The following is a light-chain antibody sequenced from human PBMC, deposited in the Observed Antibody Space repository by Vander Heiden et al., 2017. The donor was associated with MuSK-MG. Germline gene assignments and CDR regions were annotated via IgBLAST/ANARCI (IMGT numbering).Light chain of an antibody. CDR3: GTGDSSLYVVL. CDR1: SSNIGNNY. CDR2: DNN. Sequence: QSVLTQPPSVSSAPGQKVSISCSGSSSNIGNNYVSWYQQLPGTAPKLLIYDNNKRPSGIPDRFSGSKSGTSATLGITGLQTGDEADYYCGTGDSSLYVVLFGGGTKLTV. J-gene: IGLJ3*02. V-gene: IGLV1-51*01.